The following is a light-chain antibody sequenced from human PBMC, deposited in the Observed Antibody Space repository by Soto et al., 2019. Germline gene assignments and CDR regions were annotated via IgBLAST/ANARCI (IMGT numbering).Light chain of an antibody. CDR2: EVS. CDR1: SSDVGGYNY. J-gene: IGLJ1*01. CDR3: SSYTSSILYV. Sequence: QSALTQPASVSGSPGQSITISCTGTSSDVGGYNYVSWYQQHPGKAPKLMIFEVSNRPSGVSNRFSGSKSDNTASLTISGLQAEDEADYYCSSYTSSILYVFGTGTKVTVL. V-gene: IGLV2-14*01.